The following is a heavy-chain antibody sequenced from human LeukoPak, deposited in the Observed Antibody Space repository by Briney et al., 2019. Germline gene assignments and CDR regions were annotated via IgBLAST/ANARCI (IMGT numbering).Heavy chain of an antibody. Sequence: GGSLRLSCAASGFTFSNAWMSWVGQAPGKGLEWVGHIKGKTDGGTADYAAPVKGRFTISRDDSENTLYLQMNSLKTEDTAVYYCTKTYYGILDYWGQGALVTDSS. CDR3: TKTYYGILDY. CDR2: IKGKTDGGTA. CDR1: GFTFSNAW. D-gene: IGHD3-22*01. J-gene: IGHJ4*02. V-gene: IGHV3-15*01.